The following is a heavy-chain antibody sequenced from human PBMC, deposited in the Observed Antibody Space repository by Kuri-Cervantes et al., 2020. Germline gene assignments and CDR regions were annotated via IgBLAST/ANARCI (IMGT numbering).Heavy chain of an antibody. CDR1: GFTFSSYA. CDR3: AKGVYSDYVLSAFDL. Sequence: LSLTCAASGFTFSSYAMHWVRQAPGKGLEWVAVISYDGSNKYYADSVKGRFTISRDNSKNTLYLQMNSLRAEDTAIYYCAKGVYSDYVLSAFDLWGQGTMVTVSS. J-gene: IGHJ3*01. V-gene: IGHV3-30-3*01. CDR2: ISYDGSNK. D-gene: IGHD4-11*01.